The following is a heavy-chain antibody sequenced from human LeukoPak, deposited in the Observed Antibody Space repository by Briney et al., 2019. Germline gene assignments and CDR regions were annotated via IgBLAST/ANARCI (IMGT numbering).Heavy chain of an antibody. CDR3: ARGAHGLQLERRTFDY. J-gene: IGHJ4*02. CDR1: GYTFTGYY. D-gene: IGHD1-1*01. CDR2: INPNSGGT. V-gene: IGHV1-2*02. Sequence: SVKVSCKASGYTFTGYYMHWVRQAPGQGLEWMGWINPNSGGTNYAQKFQGRVTMTRDTSISTAYMELSRLRSDDTAVYYCARGAHGLQLERRTFDYWGQGTLVAVSS.